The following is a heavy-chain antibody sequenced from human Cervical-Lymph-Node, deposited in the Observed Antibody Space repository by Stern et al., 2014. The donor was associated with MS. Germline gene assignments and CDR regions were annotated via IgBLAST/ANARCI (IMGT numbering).Heavy chain of an antibody. CDR3: ARTHCSGGNIHYLDY. J-gene: IGHJ4*02. CDR2: LTPIFGTP. V-gene: IGHV1-69*06. CDR1: GGTFTRHA. D-gene: IGHD2-8*02. Sequence: VQLVESGADLKKPGSSVKVSCQAPGGTFTRHAITWVRQAPGKGLEWMGGLTPIFGTPIHAPKFQGRITITADKSTTTAYLELSSLKSEDTAVYYCARTHCSGGNIHYLDYWGQGTLVTVSS.